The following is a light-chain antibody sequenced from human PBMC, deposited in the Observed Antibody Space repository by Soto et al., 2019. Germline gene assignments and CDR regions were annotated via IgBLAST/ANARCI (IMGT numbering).Light chain of an antibody. CDR1: NSNIGSHT. V-gene: IGLV1-44*01. Sequence: QSVLTQSPSASGTPGQRVTISCSGSNSNIGSHTVNWYQHLPGTAPKLLMYSNNQRPSGVPDRFSGSKSGTSASLAISGLQSEDEADYYCSVWDDSLNGWVFGGGTKLTVL. CDR2: SNN. CDR3: SVWDDSLNGWV. J-gene: IGLJ3*02.